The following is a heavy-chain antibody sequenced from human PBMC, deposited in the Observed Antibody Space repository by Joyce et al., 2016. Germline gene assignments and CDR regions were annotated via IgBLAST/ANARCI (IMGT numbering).Heavy chain of an antibody. Sequence: EVQVLESGGGLVQPGGSLRLSCAASELTFSSYAMTWVRPAPGKGLEWVSAISGSGGSTHYADSVKGRFTISRDNSKNTLYLQMNSLRAEDTAIYYCAKLLYAQYYYGMDVWGQGTTVTVSS. CDR2: ISGSGGST. J-gene: IGHJ6*02. V-gene: IGHV3-23*01. D-gene: IGHD2/OR15-2a*01. CDR1: ELTFSSYA. CDR3: AKLLYAQYYYGMDV.